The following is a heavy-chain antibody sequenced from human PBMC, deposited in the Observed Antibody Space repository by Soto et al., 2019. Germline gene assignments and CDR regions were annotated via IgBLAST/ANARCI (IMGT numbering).Heavy chain of an antibody. V-gene: IGHV3-23*01. D-gene: IGHD2-2*01. CDR3: VQYRIIIPAVHLN. J-gene: IGHJ4*02. CDR1: GFTFSSYA. Sequence: GSLRLSCAASGFTFSSYAMSWVRQAPGKGLEWVSTISDSGVETHYADSVRGRFTISRDNSKNTLYLQMTSLRAGDTAVYYCVQYRIIIPAVHLNWGQGTQVTVSS. CDR2: ISDSGVET.